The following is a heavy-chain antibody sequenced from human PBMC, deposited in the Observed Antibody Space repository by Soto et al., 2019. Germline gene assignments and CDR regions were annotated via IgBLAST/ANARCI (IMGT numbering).Heavy chain of an antibody. J-gene: IGHJ6*03. CDR1: GGSISSSSYY. V-gene: IGHV4-39*01. CDR2: IYYSGST. Sequence: PLQTLSLTCTVSGGSISSSSYYWGWIRQPPGKGLEWIGSIYYSGSTYYNPSLKSRVTISVDTSKNQFSLKLSSVTAADTAVYYCATTIFGALGRYYYSYMDVWGKGTTVTVSS. CDR3: ATTIFGALGRYYYSYMDV. D-gene: IGHD3-3*01.